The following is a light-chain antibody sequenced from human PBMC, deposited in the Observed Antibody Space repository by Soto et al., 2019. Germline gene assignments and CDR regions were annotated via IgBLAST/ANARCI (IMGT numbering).Light chain of an antibody. CDR1: SSDVGGYNY. CDR2: DVS. V-gene: IGLV2-11*01. J-gene: IGLJ2*01. CDR3: CSYAGSYTLV. Sequence: QSALTQLHSVSGSPGQSVTISCTGTSSDVGGYNYVSWYQQHPGKAPKLMIYDVSKRPSGVPDRFSGSKSGNAASLTISGLQAEDEADYYCCSYAGSYTLVFGAGTKLTVL.